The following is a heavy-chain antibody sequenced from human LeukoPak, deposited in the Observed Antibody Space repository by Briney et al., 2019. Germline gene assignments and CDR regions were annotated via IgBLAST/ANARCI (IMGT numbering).Heavy chain of an antibody. V-gene: IGHV3-21*01. CDR2: ISSSSSYI. CDR1: GFTFSSYS. CDR3: ARDRSSGTLDDAFDI. D-gene: IGHD1-26*01. J-gene: IGHJ3*02. Sequence: GGSLRLSCAASGFTFSSYSMNWVRQAPGKGLECVSSISSSSSYIYYADSVKGRFTISRDNAKNSLYLQMNSLRAEDTAVYYCARDRSSGTLDDAFDIWGQGTMVTVSS.